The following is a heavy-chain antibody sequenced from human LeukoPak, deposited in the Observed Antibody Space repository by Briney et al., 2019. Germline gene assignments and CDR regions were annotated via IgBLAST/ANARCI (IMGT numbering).Heavy chain of an antibody. CDR2: ISWNSGTI. Sequence: PGGSLRLSCAASGFTFDDYAMHWVRQAPGKGLEWVSHISWNSGTIAYADSVRGRFTISRDNAKNSLYLQMNSLRAEDTAVYYCAREQIHYYDSSFDYWGQGTLVTVSS. CDR1: GFTFDDYA. V-gene: IGHV3-9*01. J-gene: IGHJ4*02. CDR3: AREQIHYYDSSFDY. D-gene: IGHD3-22*01.